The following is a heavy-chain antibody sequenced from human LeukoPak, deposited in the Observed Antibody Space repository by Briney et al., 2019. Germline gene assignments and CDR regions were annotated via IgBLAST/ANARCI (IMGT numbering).Heavy chain of an antibody. CDR2: IIPIFGTA. CDR3: ASSPIVVVPAAMSAYYYGMDV. V-gene: IGHV1-69*13. Sequence: SVKVSCKASGGTFSSYAISWVRQAPGQGLEWMGGIIPIFGTANYAQKFQGRVTITADESTSTAYMEPSSLRSEDTAVYYCASSPIVVVPAAMSAYYYGMDVWGQGTTVTVSS. D-gene: IGHD2-2*01. CDR1: GGTFSSYA. J-gene: IGHJ6*02.